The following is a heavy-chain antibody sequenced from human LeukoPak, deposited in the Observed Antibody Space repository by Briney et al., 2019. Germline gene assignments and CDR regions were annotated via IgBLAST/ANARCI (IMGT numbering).Heavy chain of an antibody. D-gene: IGHD6-6*01. Sequence: SETLSLTCTVSGGSISSGGYYWSWIRQHPGKGLEWIGYIYYSGSTYYNPSLKSRVTISVDTSKNQFSLKLSSVTAADTAVYYCARGGYDRSSSGEYWGQGTLVTVSS. CDR2: IYYSGST. CDR3: ARGGYDRSSSGEY. CDR1: GGSISSGGYY. J-gene: IGHJ4*02. V-gene: IGHV4-31*03.